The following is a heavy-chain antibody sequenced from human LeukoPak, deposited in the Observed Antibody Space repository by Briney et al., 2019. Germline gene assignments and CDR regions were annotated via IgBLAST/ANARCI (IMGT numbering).Heavy chain of an antibody. CDR2: IYYSGST. Sequence: SETLSLTCTVSGGSISSYYWSRIRQPPGKGLEWIGYIYYSGSTNYNPSLKSRVTISVDTSKNQFSLKLSSVTAADTAVYYCAGDTLLYCSSTSCHTFDYWGQGTLVTVSS. J-gene: IGHJ4*02. CDR1: GGSISSYY. CDR3: AGDTLLYCSSTSCHTFDY. D-gene: IGHD2-2*01. V-gene: IGHV4-59*01.